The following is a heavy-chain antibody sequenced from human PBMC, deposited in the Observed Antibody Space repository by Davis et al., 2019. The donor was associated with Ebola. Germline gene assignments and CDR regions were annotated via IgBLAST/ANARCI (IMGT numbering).Heavy chain of an antibody. CDR1: GDSMSDYY. CDR3: ATTPRYTNYGAYFDN. D-gene: IGHD2-8*01. CDR2: MYYSGTT. V-gene: IGHV4-59*03. J-gene: IGHJ4*02. Sequence: SETLSLTCTVSGDSMSDYYYNWIRQPPGRGLEWIGNMYYSGTTNRNPSLMSRVTISGDMSRNQFSLTLNSVTAADTAIYYCATTPRYTNYGAYFDNWGQGTLVTVSS.